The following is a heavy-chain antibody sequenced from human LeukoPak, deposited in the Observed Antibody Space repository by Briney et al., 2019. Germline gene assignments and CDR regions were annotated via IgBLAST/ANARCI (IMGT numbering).Heavy chain of an antibody. J-gene: IGHJ5*02. D-gene: IGHD4-11*01. CDR1: GFTFRSYW. CDR2: IKQDGSEK. Sequence: GGSLRLSCAASGFTFRSYWMSWVRQAPGKGLEWVANIKQDGSEKYYVDSVKGRFTISRDNAKNSLYLQMNSLRAEDTAVYYCARSAVSPNYSNYDWFDPWGQGTLVTVSS. CDR3: ARSAVSPNYSNYDWFDP. V-gene: IGHV3-7*01.